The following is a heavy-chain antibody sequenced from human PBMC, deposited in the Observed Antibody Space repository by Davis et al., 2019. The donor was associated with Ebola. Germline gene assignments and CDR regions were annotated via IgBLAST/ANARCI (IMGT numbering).Heavy chain of an antibody. CDR1: GGSISSSNW. Sequence: MPSETLSLTCAVSGGSISSSNWWSWVRQPPGKGLEWIGEIYQSGSTNYNPSLKSRVTISVDKSKNQFSLKLSSVTAADTAVYYCAREAADGYKIKGFDYWGQGTLVTVSS. D-gene: IGHD5-24*01. CDR2: IYQSGST. CDR3: AREAADGYKIKGFDY. J-gene: IGHJ4*02. V-gene: IGHV4-4*02.